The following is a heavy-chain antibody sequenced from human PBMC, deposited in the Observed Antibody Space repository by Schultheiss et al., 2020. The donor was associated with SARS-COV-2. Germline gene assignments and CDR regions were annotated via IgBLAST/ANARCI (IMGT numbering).Heavy chain of an antibody. J-gene: IGHJ6*02. CDR2: IYHSGST. CDR3: ARATVTIFGVNNGMDA. D-gene: IGHD3-3*01. Sequence: SQTLSLTCAVYGGSFSGYYWSWIRQPPGKGLEWIGYIYHSGSTYYNPSLKSRVTISVDTSKNQFSLKLSSVTAADTAVYYCARATVTIFGVNNGMDAWGQGTTVTVSS. CDR1: GGSFSGYY. V-gene: IGHV4-34*09.